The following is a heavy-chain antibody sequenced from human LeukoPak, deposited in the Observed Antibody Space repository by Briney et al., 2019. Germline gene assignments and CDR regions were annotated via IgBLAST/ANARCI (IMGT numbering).Heavy chain of an antibody. CDR3: ARDLAIVVVPAAQF. CDR2: ISSSSSTT. CDR1: GYRFTSYW. D-gene: IGHD2-2*03. Sequence: GESLQISCKGSGYRFTSYWIGWVRLAPGKGLEWVSYISSSSSTTYYADSVKGRFTISRDNSKNTLYLQMNSLRAEDTAVYYCARDLAIVVVPAAQFWGQGTLVTVSS. V-gene: IGHV3-48*01. J-gene: IGHJ4*02.